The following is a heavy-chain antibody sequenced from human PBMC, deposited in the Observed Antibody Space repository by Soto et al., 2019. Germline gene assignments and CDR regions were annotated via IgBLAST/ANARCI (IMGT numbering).Heavy chain of an antibody. Sequence: GGSLRLSCAASGFTFDDYTMHWVRQAPGKGLEWVSLISWDGGSTYYADSVKGRFTISRDNSKNSLYLQMNSLRTEDTALYYCAGGQIYRSYYYGMDVWGQGTTVTVSS. CDR3: AGGQIYRSYYYGMDV. CDR2: ISWDGGST. D-gene: IGHD3-16*02. J-gene: IGHJ6*02. V-gene: IGHV3-43*01. CDR1: GFTFDDYT.